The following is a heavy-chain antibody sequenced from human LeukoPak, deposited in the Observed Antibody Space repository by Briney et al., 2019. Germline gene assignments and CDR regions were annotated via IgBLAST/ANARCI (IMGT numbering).Heavy chain of an antibody. Sequence: SETLSLTCTVSGGSISSSSYYWGWIRQPPGKGLEWIGSGHYSGSTYYNPSLKSRVTISVDTSKNQFSLRLNSVTAADTAVYYCARHVGYCTNGVCRAANWFDPWGQGTLVTVSS. D-gene: IGHD2-8*01. V-gene: IGHV4-39*01. CDR1: GGSISSSSYY. J-gene: IGHJ5*02. CDR3: ARHVGYCTNGVCRAANWFDP. CDR2: GHYSGST.